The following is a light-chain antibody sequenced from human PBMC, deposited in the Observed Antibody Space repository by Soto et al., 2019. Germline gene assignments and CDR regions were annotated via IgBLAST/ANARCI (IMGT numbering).Light chain of an antibody. CDR2: DVS. CDR3: CSYAGSYTYV. J-gene: IGLJ1*01. CDR1: SSDVGGYNY. V-gene: IGLV2-11*01. Sequence: QSALTQPRSVSGSPGQSVTISCTGSSSDVGGYNYVSWYQQHPGKAPKVMIYDVSQRPSGVPERFSGSKSGNTASLTISGLQAEDEADYYCCSYAGSYTYVFGTGTKLTVL.